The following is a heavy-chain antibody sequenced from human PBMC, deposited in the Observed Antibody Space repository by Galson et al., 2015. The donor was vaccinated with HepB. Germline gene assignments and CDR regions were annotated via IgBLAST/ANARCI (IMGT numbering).Heavy chain of an antibody. V-gene: IGHV3-30*18. CDR3: AKDLAAGILNPYYYYGMDV. Sequence: SLRLSCAASGFTFSSFGMHWVRQAPGKGLEWVAVISYDGSKKYHADSVRGRFTISRDKSKNTLYLQMNSLRAEDTAVYYCAKDLAAGILNPYYYYGMDVWGQGTAVTVSS. D-gene: IGHD6-13*01. J-gene: IGHJ6*02. CDR2: ISYDGSKK. CDR1: GFTFSSFG.